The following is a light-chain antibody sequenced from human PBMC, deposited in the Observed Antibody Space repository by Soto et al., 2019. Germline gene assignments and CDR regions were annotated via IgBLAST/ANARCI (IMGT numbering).Light chain of an antibody. Sequence: DLQMTQSPSTLSASVGDRVTITCRASQSIIRWLAWYQQKPGKAPKLLIYKASSLESGVPSRFSGSGSGTEFTLTISSLQPDDFAAYYCQQCKTYSVTFGQGTKVEIK. CDR3: QQCKTYSVT. V-gene: IGKV1-5*03. J-gene: IGKJ1*01. CDR1: QSIIRW. CDR2: KAS.